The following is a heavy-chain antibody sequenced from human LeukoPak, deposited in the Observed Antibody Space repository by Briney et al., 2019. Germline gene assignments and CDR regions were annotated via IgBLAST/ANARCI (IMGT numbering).Heavy chain of an antibody. D-gene: IGHD2-2*01. Sequence: ASVKVSCKASGYTFTSYGISWVRQAPGQGLEWMGIINPSGGSTSYAQKFQGRVTMTRDTSTSTVYMELSSLRSEDTAVYYCARVVGGDCSSTSCLYYWGQGTLVTVSS. CDR1: GYTFTSYG. CDR3: ARVVGGDCSSTSCLYY. V-gene: IGHV1-46*01. J-gene: IGHJ4*02. CDR2: INPSGGST.